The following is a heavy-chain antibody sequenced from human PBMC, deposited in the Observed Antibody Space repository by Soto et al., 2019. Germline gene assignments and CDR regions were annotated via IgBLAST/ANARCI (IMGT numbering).Heavy chain of an antibody. D-gene: IGHD2-2*01. V-gene: IGHV1-8*01. Sequence: QVQLVQSGAEVKKPGASVKVSCKASGYTFTSYDINWVRQATGQGLEWMGWMNPNSGNTGYAQKFQGRVTMTRNTSISTAYMELSSLRSEDTAVYYCARGDCSSTSCYGSARWFVPWGQGTLVTVSS. J-gene: IGHJ5*02. CDR2: MNPNSGNT. CDR3: ARGDCSSTSCYGSARWFVP. CDR1: GYTFTSYD.